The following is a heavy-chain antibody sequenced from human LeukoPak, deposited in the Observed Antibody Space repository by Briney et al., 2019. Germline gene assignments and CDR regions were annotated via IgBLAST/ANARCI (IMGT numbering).Heavy chain of an antibody. CDR3: TTLIVGATANNY. D-gene: IGHD1-26*01. CDR1: GFTFNDYY. J-gene: IGHJ4*02. CDR2: IKSKTDGGTT. Sequence: PGGSLTLSCTGSGFTFNDYYMNWVRQAPGKGLEWVGRIKSKTDGGTTDYAAPVKGRFTISRDDSKNTLYLQMNSLKTEDTAVYYCTTLIVGATANNYWGQGTLVTVSS. V-gene: IGHV3-15*01.